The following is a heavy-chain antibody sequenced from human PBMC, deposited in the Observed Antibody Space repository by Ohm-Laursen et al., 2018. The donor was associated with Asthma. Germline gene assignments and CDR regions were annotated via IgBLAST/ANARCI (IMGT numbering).Heavy chain of an antibody. CDR2: ISWNSGSI. J-gene: IGHJ6*02. CDR1: GFTFDDYA. Sequence: RSLRLSCTAAGFTFDDYAMHWVRQAPGKGLEWVSGISWNSGSIGYADSVKGRFTISRDNAKNSLYLQMNSLRAEDTALYYCAKDISYYYYYGMDVWGQGTTVTVSS. CDR3: AKDISYYYYYGMDV. V-gene: IGHV3-9*01.